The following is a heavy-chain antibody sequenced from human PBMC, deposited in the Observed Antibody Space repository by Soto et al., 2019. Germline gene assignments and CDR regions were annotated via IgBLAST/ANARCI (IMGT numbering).Heavy chain of an antibody. V-gene: IGHV3-23*01. CDR3: AKDPVGKVGAVSDY. D-gene: IGHD1-26*01. J-gene: IGHJ4*02. CDR2: ISGSGGVT. CDR1: GFSFNSNA. Sequence: GGSLRLSCTASGFSFNSNAMSWVRQAPGKGLEWVSVISGSGGVTFYADSVKGRFFISRDNSKNTLYLQMNSLRAEDTAVYYCAKDPVGKVGAVSDYWGQGTLVTVSS.